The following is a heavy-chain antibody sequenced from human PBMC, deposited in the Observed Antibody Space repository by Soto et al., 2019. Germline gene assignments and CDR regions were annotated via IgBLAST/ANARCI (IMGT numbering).Heavy chain of an antibody. J-gene: IGHJ6*02. D-gene: IGHD6-19*01. CDR3: ARDKVSTVAGTDYYYYGMDV. CDR1: GFTFSSYG. V-gene: IGHV3-33*01. Sequence: PGGSLRLSYAASGFTFSSYGMHWVRQAPGKGLEWVAVIWYDGSNKYYADSVKGRFTISRDNSKNTLYLQMNSLRAEDTAVYYCARDKVSTVAGTDYYYYGMDVWGQGTTVTVSS. CDR2: IWYDGSNK.